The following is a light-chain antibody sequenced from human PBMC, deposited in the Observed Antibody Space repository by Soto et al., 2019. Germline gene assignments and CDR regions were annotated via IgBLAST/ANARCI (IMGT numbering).Light chain of an antibody. CDR1: STDVGSYSL. CDR2: EGS. CDR3: CSYAGSTTVL. Sequence: QSALTQPASVSGSPGQSITISCTGISTDVGSYSLVSWCQQHPGKAPKLMIYEGSKRPSGLSNRFSGSKSGNTASLTISGLQAEDEADYYCCSYAGSTTVLFGGGTKLTVL. J-gene: IGLJ2*01. V-gene: IGLV2-23*01.